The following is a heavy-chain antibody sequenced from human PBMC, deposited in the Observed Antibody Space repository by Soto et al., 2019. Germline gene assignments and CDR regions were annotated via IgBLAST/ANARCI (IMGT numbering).Heavy chain of an antibody. J-gene: IGHJ4*02. CDR1: GGSFSGYY. Sequence: PXETLSLTGAVYGGSFSGYYWSWIRQPPGKGLEWIGEINHSGSTNYNPSLKSRVTISVDTSKNQFSLKLSSVTAADTAVYYCARGRALYGSGSYLALDDWGQGTLVTVSS. V-gene: IGHV4-34*01. CDR2: INHSGST. D-gene: IGHD3-10*01. CDR3: ARGRALYGSGSYLALDD.